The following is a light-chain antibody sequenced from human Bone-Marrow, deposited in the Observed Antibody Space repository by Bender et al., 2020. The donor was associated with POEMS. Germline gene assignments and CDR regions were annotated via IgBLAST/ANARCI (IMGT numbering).Light chain of an antibody. CDR2: QDN. Sequence: YELSQPPSVSVSPGQTASITCSGDRLGEKYACWYQQKPGQSPVVVMYQDNKRPSGIPARFSGSNSGNTASLTITGAQAEDEADYYCNSRDSSGNHLVFGGGTKLTVL. CDR1: RLGEKY. CDR3: NSRDSSGNHLV. V-gene: IGLV3-1*01. J-gene: IGLJ3*02.